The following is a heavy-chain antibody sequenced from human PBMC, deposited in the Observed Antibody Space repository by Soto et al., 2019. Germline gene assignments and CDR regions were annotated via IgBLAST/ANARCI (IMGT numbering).Heavy chain of an antibody. V-gene: IGHV1-46*01. CDR3: ARVMGYSSSWYEEGYDAFDI. D-gene: IGHD6-13*01. J-gene: IGHJ3*02. CDR1: GYTFTNYH. CDR2: INPSGGTT. Sequence: ASVKVSCKASGYTFTNYHIHWVRQAPEDGLEWMGRINPSGGTTIYAQKFHGRVTITRDTSTSTVYMELSSLRSEDTAVYYCARVMGYSSSWYEEGYDAFDIWGQGTMVTVSS.